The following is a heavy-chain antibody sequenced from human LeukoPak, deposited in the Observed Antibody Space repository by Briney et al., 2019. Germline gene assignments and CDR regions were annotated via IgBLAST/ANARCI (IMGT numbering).Heavy chain of an antibody. CDR3: AKSGDSSGWYYPLDY. CDR2: ISGSGGST. Sequence: GGSLRLSCAASGFTFNSYAMSWVRQAPGKVLEWVSAISGSGGSTYYADSVKGRFTISRDNSKNTLYLQMNSLRAEDTAVYYCAKSGDSSGWYYPLDYWGQGTLVTVSS. J-gene: IGHJ4*02. CDR1: GFTFNSYA. V-gene: IGHV3-23*01. D-gene: IGHD6-19*01.